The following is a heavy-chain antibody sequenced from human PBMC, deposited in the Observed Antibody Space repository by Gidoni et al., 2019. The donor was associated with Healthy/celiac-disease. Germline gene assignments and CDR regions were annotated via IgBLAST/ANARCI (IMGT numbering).Heavy chain of an antibody. CDR2: ISSSSSTI. D-gene: IGHD6-19*01. V-gene: IGHV3-48*02. Sequence: EVQLVESGGGLVQPGGSLRLSCAAPGFTFSSDSMNWVRQAPGKGLEWVSYISSSSSTIYYADSVKGRFTISRDNAKNSLYLQMNSLRDEDTAVYYCARDGSGYSSGWYSDYYYYGMDVWGQGTTVTVSS. J-gene: IGHJ6*02. CDR1: GFTFSSDS. CDR3: ARDGSGYSSGWYSDYYYYGMDV.